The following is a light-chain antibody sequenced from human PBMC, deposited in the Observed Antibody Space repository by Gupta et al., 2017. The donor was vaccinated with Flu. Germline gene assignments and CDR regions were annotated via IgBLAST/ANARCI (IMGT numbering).Light chain of an antibody. Sequence: SITISCTGTRSGIGDYKYFSWYEQYTHKTPPLTMFEVRNPHSRVSTRFSGSKSGNTASLTISGRQHAEEADYFCSPYATAGSLVFGGGTTVTV. CDR3: SPYATAGSLV. V-gene: IGLV2-14*01. CDR2: EVR. CDR1: RSGIGDYKY. J-gene: IGLJ1*01.